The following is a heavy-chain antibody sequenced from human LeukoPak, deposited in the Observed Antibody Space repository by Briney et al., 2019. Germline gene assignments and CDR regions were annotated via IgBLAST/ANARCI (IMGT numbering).Heavy chain of an antibody. CDR3: AAYFGSGSPPR. CDR2: IYSGGST. CDR1: GFTFSSYA. D-gene: IGHD3-10*01. V-gene: IGHV3-66*01. J-gene: IGHJ4*02. Sequence: GGSLRLSCAASGFTFSSYAMSWVRQAPGKGLECVSVIYSGGSTYYADSVKGRFTISRDTSKNTLYLQMNSLRAEDTAVYYCAAYFGSGSPPRWGQGTLVTVSS.